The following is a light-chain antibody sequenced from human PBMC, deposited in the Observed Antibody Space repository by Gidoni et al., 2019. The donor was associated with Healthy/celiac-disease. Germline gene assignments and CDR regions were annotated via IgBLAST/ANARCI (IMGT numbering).Light chain of an antibody. J-gene: IGLJ1*01. CDR1: SLRSYY. Sequence: SSELPQDPAVSVALGQAVRITCQGDSLRSYYASWYQQKPGQAPVLVIYGKNNRPSGIPDRFSGSSSGNTASLTITGAQAEDEADYYCNSRDSSGNHYVFGTGTKVPVL. CDR2: GKN. V-gene: IGLV3-19*01. CDR3: NSRDSSGNHYV.